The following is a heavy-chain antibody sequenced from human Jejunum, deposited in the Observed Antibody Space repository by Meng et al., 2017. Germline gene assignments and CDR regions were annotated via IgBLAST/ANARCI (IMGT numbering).Heavy chain of an antibody. J-gene: IGHJ4*02. D-gene: IGHD3-16*01. CDR3: ARRGGAYRTGHFPHFDD. CDR1: GGSISSTNW. Sequence: QWQLQESCPGLVKPSGSMSTTCAVAGGSISSTNWWSWVRQPPGKGPEWIAYVFPTGSYNYSPSFRSRVTISVDKSKNQFSLNLSSVTAADTAVYFCARRGGAYRTGHFPHFDDWGQGTLVTVSS. CDR2: VFPTGSY. V-gene: IGHV4-4*02.